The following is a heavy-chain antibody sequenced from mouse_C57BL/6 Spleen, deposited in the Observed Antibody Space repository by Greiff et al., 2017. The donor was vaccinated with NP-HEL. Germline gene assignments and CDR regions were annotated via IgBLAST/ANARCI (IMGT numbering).Heavy chain of an antibody. CDR3: ARGRLYYGSSYGGHYFDY. Sequence: QVQLQQSGAELVKPGASVKISCKASGYAFSSYWMNWVKQRPGKGLEWIGQIYPGDGDTNYNGKFKGKATLTADKSSSTAYMQLSSLTSEDSAVYFCARGRLYYGSSYGGHYFDYWGQGTTLTVSS. CDR1: GYAFSSYW. J-gene: IGHJ2*01. V-gene: IGHV1-80*01. CDR2: IYPGDGDT. D-gene: IGHD1-1*01.